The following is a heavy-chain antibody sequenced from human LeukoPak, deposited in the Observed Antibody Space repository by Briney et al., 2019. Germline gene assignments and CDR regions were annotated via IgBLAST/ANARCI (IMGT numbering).Heavy chain of an antibody. V-gene: IGHV3-48*01. D-gene: IGHD1-1*01. Sequence: GGSLGLSCAASGFSFSTYSMNWVRQAPGQGLEWISYISNNSDTIYYADSVKGRFTISRDNAKNSLYLQMNSLRVEDTAVYYCARENFMATSGTTFDIWGQGTMVSVSS. CDR2: ISNNSDTI. CDR3: ARENFMATSGTTFDI. J-gene: IGHJ3*02. CDR1: GFSFSTYS.